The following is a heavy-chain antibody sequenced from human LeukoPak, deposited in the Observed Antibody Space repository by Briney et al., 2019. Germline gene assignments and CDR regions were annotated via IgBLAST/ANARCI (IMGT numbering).Heavy chain of an antibody. D-gene: IGHD5-24*01. Sequence: SGGSLRLSWAASGFTFSSYWMNWVRQAPGKGLEWVANIKQDGSKKSYVDSVKGRFTISRDNAKNSLYLQMNGLRAEDTAMYYCTRVGYIDEGIDYWGQGTLVTVSS. CDR2: IKQDGSKK. CDR1: GFTFSSYW. V-gene: IGHV3-7*04. CDR3: TRVGYIDEGIDY. J-gene: IGHJ4*02.